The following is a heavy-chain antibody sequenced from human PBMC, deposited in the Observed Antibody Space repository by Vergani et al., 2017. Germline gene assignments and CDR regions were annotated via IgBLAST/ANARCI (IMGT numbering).Heavy chain of an antibody. CDR2: ISGSGGST. J-gene: IGHJ4*02. D-gene: IGHD3-22*01. Sequence: EVQLLESGGGLVQPGGSLRLSCAASGFTFSSYAMSWVRQAPGKGLEWVSAISGSGGSTYYADSVKGRFTISRDNSKNTLYLQMNSLRAEDTAVYYCAKLGTYYYDSSGYPFHWGQGTLVTVSS. CDR1: GFTFSSYA. V-gene: IGHV3-23*01. CDR3: AKLGTYYYDSSGYPFH.